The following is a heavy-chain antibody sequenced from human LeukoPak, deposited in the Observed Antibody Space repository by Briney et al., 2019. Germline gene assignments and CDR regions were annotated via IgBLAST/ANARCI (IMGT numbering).Heavy chain of an antibody. CDR2: ISSSSSYI. CDR1: GFTFSSYS. CDR3: ARRGSSSSVDY. J-gene: IGHJ4*02. V-gene: IGHV3-21*01. Sequence: GGSLRLSCAASGFTFSSYSMNWVRQAPGKGLEWVTSISSSSSYIYYADSVKGRFTISRDNAKNSLYLQMNSLRAEDTAVYYCARRGSSSSVDYWGQGTLVTVSS. D-gene: IGHD6-6*01.